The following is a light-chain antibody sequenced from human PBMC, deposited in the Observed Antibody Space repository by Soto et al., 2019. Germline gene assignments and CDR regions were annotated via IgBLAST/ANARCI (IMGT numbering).Light chain of an antibody. J-gene: IGKJ5*01. Sequence: EIVLTQSPGTLSLSPGERVTLSCRASQSVTSSYLAWYQQRPGQAPRLLIYGASSRATGIPDRFSGSGSGTAFTLTISRLEREDFAVYYCQQYGTSPQTFGQGTRLEIK. CDR2: GAS. CDR1: QSVTSSY. CDR3: QQYGTSPQT. V-gene: IGKV3-20*01.